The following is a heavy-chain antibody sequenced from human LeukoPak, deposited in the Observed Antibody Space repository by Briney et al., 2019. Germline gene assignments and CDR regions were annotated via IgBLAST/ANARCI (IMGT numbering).Heavy chain of an antibody. J-gene: IGHJ4*02. CDR2: ISGSGGSR. CDR3: AKERGSNLLQFDY. D-gene: IGHD3-10*01. V-gene: IGHV3-23*01. Sequence: GGSLRLSCAASGFTFNHYAMSWVRQAPGKGLEWVSYISGSGGSRYYADSVKGRFTISRDNSKNTLFLQMNSLRAEDTALYYCAKERGSNLLQFDYWGQGTLVTVSS. CDR1: GFTFNHYA.